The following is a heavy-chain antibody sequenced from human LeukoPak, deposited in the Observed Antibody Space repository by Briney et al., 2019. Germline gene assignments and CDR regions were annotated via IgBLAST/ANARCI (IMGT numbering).Heavy chain of an antibody. CDR2: TSSSSYI. Sequence: GGSLRLSCAASGFTFSSYSMNWVRQAPGKGLEWVSSTSSSSYIYYADSVKGRFTISRDNAKNSLYLQMNSLRAEDTAVYYCARGPSMVRGVMDYWGQGTLVTVSS. D-gene: IGHD3-10*01. CDR1: GFTFSSYS. J-gene: IGHJ4*02. V-gene: IGHV3-21*01. CDR3: ARGPSMVRGVMDY.